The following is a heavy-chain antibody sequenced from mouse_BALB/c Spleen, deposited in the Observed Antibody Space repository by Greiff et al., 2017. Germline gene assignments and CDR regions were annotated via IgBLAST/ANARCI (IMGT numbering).Heavy chain of an antibody. Sequence: VQLQQSGPGLVAPSQSLSITCTVSGFSLTGYGVNWVRQPPGKGLEWLGMIWGDGSTDYNSALKSRLSISKDNSKSQVFLKMNSLQTDDTARYYCASSYDYGEDWFAYWGQGTLVTVSA. CDR2: IWGDGST. J-gene: IGHJ3*01. CDR3: ASSYDYGEDWFAY. V-gene: IGHV2-6-7*01. D-gene: IGHD2-4*01. CDR1: GFSLTGYG.